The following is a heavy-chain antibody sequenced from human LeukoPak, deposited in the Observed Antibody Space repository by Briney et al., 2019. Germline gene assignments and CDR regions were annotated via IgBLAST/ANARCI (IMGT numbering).Heavy chain of an antibody. CDR2: IYYSGST. D-gene: IGHD3-22*01. CDR3: ARVGGHYRDYFEY. CDR1: GGSISSGGYY. V-gene: IGHV4-31*03. Sequence: PSETLSLTCTVSGGSISSGGYYWSWIRQHPGKGLEWIGYIYYSGSTDYNPSLKSRITISVDTSKNQFSLELSSVTAADTAVYYCARVGGHYRDYFEYWGQGTLVTVSS. J-gene: IGHJ4*02.